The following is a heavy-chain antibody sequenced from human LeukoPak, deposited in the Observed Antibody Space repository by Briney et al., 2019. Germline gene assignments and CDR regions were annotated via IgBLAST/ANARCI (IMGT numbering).Heavy chain of an antibody. CDR3: AKIGSKKEYYYDSSGYYY. J-gene: IGHJ4*02. D-gene: IGHD3-22*01. CDR2: ISGSGGST. V-gene: IGHV3-23*01. CDR1: GFTFSSYA. Sequence: PGGSLRLSCAASGFTFSSYAMCWVRQAPGKGLEWVSAISGSGGSTYYADSVKGRFTISRDNSKNTLYLQMNSLRAEDTAVYYCAKIGSKKEYYYDSSGYYYWGQGTLVTVSS.